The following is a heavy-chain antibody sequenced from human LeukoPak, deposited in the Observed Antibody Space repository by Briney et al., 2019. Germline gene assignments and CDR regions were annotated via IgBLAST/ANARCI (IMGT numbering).Heavy chain of an antibody. J-gene: IGHJ3*02. V-gene: IGHV1-8*01. Sequence: ASVKVSCKASGCTFTSYDINWVRQATGQGLEWMGWMNPNSGNTGYAQKFQGRVTMTRNTSISTAYMELSSLRSENTAVYYCARGLSLVVVIAILDAFDIWGQGTMVTVSS. CDR3: ARGLSLVVVIAILDAFDI. CDR2: MNPNSGNT. CDR1: GCTFTSYD. D-gene: IGHD2-21*01.